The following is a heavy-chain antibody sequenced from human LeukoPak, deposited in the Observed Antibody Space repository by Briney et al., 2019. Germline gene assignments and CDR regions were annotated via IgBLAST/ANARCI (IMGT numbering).Heavy chain of an antibody. CDR1: GFTVSSNY. D-gene: IGHD3-22*01. CDR3: ARDSYYDSDLDY. V-gene: IGHV3-66*01. CDR2: IYSGGST. J-gene: IGHJ4*02. Sequence: QPGGSLRLSCAASGFTVSSNYMSWVRQAPGKGLEWVSVIYSGGSTYYADSVKGRFTISRDNSKNTLYLQMNSLRAEDTAVYYCARDSYYDSDLDYWGQGTLVTVSS.